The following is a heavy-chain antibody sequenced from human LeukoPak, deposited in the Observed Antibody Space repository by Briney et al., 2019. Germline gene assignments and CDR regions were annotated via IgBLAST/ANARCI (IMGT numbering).Heavy chain of an antibody. V-gene: IGHV4-34*01. Sequence: SETLSLTCAVYGGSFSGYYWSWIRQPPGKGLEWIGEINHSGSTNYNPSLKSRVTISVDTSKNQFSLKLSSVTAADTAVYYCARADSSGYYSLFDYWGQGTLVTVSS. CDR1: GGSFSGYY. CDR2: INHSGST. D-gene: IGHD3-22*01. CDR3: ARADSSGYYSLFDY. J-gene: IGHJ4*02.